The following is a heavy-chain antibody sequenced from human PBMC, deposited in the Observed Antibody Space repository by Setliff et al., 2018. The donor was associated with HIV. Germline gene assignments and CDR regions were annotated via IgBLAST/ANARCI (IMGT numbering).Heavy chain of an antibody. CDR3: ARYVAYDEDDFDI. CDR2: INYSGST. D-gene: IGHD3-16*01. V-gene: IGHV4-34*01. Sequence: PSETLSLTCAVYGGSLSAYSWTWIRQPPEKGLEWIGEINYSGSTKYNPSLKSRVTMSVDTSKNQFSLKLNSVTAADTAVYYCARYVAYDEDDFDIWGQGTMVTVSS. J-gene: IGHJ3*02. CDR1: GGSLSAYS.